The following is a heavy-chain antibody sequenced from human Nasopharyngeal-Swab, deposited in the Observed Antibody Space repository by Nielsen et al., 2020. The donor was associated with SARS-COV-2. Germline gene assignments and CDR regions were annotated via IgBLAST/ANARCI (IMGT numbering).Heavy chain of an antibody. V-gene: IGHV4-59*08. CDR3: ASIAAPVLYFDY. Sequence: GSLRLSCTVSGGSISSYYWSWIRQPPGKGLEWIGYIYYSGSTNYNPSLKSRVTISVDTSKNQFSLKLSSVTAADTAVYYCASIAAPVLYFDYWGQGTLVTVSS. D-gene: IGHD6-6*01. J-gene: IGHJ4*02. CDR2: IYYSGST. CDR1: GGSISSYY.